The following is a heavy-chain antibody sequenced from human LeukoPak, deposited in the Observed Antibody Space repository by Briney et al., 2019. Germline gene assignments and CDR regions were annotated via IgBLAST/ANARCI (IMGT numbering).Heavy chain of an antibody. V-gene: IGHV3-21*01. Sequence: GGSLRLSCAASGFTSSSYSMNWVRQAPGKGLEWVSSISSSSSYIYYADSVKGRFTISRDNAKNSLYLQMNSLRAEDTAVYYCARDWAAVAGSFDYWGQGTLVTVSS. CDR2: ISSSSSYI. CDR3: ARDWAAVAGSFDY. J-gene: IGHJ4*02. CDR1: GFTSSSYS. D-gene: IGHD6-19*01.